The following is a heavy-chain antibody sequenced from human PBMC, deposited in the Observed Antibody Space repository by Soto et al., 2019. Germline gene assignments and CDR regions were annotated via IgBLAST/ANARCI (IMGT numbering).Heavy chain of an antibody. CDR2: IKQDGSEK. D-gene: IGHD1-7*01. V-gene: IGHV3-7*05. CDR1: GFTFSSYW. Sequence: GGSLRLSCAASGFTFSSYWMSWVRQAPGKGLEWVANIKQDGSEKYYVDSVKGRFTISRDNAKNSLYLQMNSLRAEDTAVYYCARESRRDWNLVGYYYYYYGMDVWGQGTTVTVSS. J-gene: IGHJ6*02. CDR3: ARESRRDWNLVGYYYYYYGMDV.